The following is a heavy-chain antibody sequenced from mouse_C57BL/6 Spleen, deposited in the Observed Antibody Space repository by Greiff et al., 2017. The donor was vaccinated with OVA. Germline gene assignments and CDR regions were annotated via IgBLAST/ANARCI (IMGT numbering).Heavy chain of an antibody. V-gene: IGHV1-9*01. D-gene: IGHD2-3*01. Sequence: QVRLQQSGAELMKPGASVKLSCKATGYTFTGYWIEWVKQRPGHGLEWIGEILPGGGSTNYNEKFKGKATFTADTSSNTAYMQLSSLTTEDSAIYYCARPYDGYSYYFDYWGQGTTLTVSS. CDR3: ARPYDGYSYYFDY. J-gene: IGHJ2*01. CDR2: ILPGGGST. CDR1: GYTFTGYW.